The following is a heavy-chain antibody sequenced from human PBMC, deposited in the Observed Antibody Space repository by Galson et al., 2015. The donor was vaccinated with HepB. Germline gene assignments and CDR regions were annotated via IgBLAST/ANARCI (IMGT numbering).Heavy chain of an antibody. Sequence: QSGAEVKKPGESLKISCQGFGYSFSTYWIGWVRQMPGKGLEWMGIIYPGDSDTRYSPSFQGQVTFSADKSISTVYLQWSSLKASDTAMYYCATTRKFRGRTGWYVRSFFDRWGQGTLVSVSS. CDR3: ATTRKFRGRTGWYVRSFFDR. J-gene: IGHJ4*02. V-gene: IGHV5-51*01. CDR2: IYPGDSDT. D-gene: IGHD6-19*01. CDR1: GYSFSTYW.